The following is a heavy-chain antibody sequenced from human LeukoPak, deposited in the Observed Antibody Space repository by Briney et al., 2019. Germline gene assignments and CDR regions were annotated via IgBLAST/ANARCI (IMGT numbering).Heavy chain of an antibody. J-gene: IGHJ4*02. Sequence: GGSLRLSCAASGFTFSSYSMNWVRQAPGKGLEWVSSISSSSYIYYADSVKGRFTISRDNAKNSLYLQMNSLRAEDTAVYYCARGGGYDSSGYYYDYWGQGTLVTVSS. CDR3: ARGGGYDSSGYYYDY. D-gene: IGHD3-22*01. V-gene: IGHV3-21*01. CDR2: ISSSSYI. CDR1: GFTFSSYS.